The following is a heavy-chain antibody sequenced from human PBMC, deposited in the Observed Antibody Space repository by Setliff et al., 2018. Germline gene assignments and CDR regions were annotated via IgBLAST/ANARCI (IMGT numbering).Heavy chain of an antibody. V-gene: IGHV3-33*08. D-gene: IGHD3-16*01. CDR2: IWDDGGNK. Sequence: SLRLSCAASGFTFSTYRMHWVRQAPGKGLEWVAVIWDDGGNKYHADSVKGRFTISRDNSKNTLYLQMNGLRAEDTAIYYCAGDPPGPHLVYTYWGQGALVTVSS. CDR1: GFTFSTYR. CDR3: AGDPPGPHLVYTY. J-gene: IGHJ4*02.